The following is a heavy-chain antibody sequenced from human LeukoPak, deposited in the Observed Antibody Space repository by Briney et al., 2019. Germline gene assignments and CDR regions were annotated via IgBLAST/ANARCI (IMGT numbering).Heavy chain of an antibody. CDR2: IYYSGST. J-gene: IGHJ5*02. V-gene: IGHV4-59*01. CDR1: GGSITSYY. D-gene: IGHD3-10*01. Sequence: SETLSLTYTVSGGSITSYYWSWIRQPPGKGLEWIGYIYYSGSTNYNPSLKSRVTISVDTSKNQFSLKLSSVTAADTAVYYCARGGVNYKIAGPWGQGALVTVSS. CDR3: ARGGVNYKIAGP.